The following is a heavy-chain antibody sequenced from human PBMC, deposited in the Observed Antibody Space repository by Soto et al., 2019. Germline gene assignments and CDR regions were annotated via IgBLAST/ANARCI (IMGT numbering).Heavy chain of an antibody. Sequence: QVQLVESGGGVVQPGRSLRLSCAASGFTFSSYAMHWVRQAPGKGLEWVALISYDGSNKYFADSVKGRFTISRDNSKNPLYLQMSSRRAEDTAVYYCARHFPLFSSPRIDYWGQGPLVTVSS. V-gene: IGHV3-30-3*01. CDR1: GFTFSSYA. J-gene: IGHJ4*02. CDR2: ISYDGSNK. D-gene: IGHD3-3*02. CDR3: ARHFPLFSSPRIDY.